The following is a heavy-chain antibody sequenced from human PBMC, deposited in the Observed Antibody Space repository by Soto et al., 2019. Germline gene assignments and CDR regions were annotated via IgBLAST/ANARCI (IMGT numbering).Heavy chain of an antibody. CDR1: GYSFTSYW. CDR2: IDPSDSYT. J-gene: IGHJ6*02. D-gene: IGHD2-15*01. Sequence: PGESLKISCKGSGYSFTSYWISWVRQMPGKGLEWMGRIDPSDSYTNYSPSFQGHVTISADKSISTAYLQWSSLKASDTAMYYCARHYPPEVVAERIRQNGMDVWGQGTTVTVSS. CDR3: ARHYPPEVVAERIRQNGMDV. V-gene: IGHV5-10-1*01.